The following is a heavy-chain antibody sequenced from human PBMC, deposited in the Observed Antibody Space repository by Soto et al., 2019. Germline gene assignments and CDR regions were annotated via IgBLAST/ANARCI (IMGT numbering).Heavy chain of an antibody. CDR2: ISWNSGSI. Sequence: GGSLRLSCAASGFTFDDYAMHWVRQAPGKGLEWVSGISWNSGSIGYADSLKGRFTISRDNAKNSLYLQMNSLRAEDTALYYCAKDIGGDWNWAPYFDYWGQGTLVTVSS. CDR1: GFTFDDYA. CDR3: AKDIGGDWNWAPYFDY. D-gene: IGHD1-7*01. J-gene: IGHJ4*02. V-gene: IGHV3-9*01.